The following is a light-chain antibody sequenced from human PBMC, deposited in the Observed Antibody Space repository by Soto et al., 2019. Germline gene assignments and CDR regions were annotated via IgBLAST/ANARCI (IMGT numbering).Light chain of an antibody. CDR2: LNSDGSH. CDR1: SGHSNYA. Sequence: QLVLTQSPSASASLGASVKLTCTLSSGHSNYAIAWHQQQSEKGPRYLMKLNSDGSHSKGDGIPDRFSGSSSGAERYLTSSSLQSDDEADYCCQTWGSGIVVFGGGTKLTVL. V-gene: IGLV4-69*01. J-gene: IGLJ2*01. CDR3: QTWGSGIVV.